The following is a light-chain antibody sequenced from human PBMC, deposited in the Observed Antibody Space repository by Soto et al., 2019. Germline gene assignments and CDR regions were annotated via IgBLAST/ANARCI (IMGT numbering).Light chain of an antibody. CDR3: SSYAGSYTFVV. Sequence: SVLTQPRSVSGSPGQSVTISCTGTSSDVGAYDYVSWYQQDPGKAPKVLIYDVSERPSGVPDRFSGSKSDNTASLTISGLQAEDEADYYCSSYAGSYTFVVFGGGTKVTVL. CDR1: SSDVGAYDY. V-gene: IGLV2-11*01. CDR2: DVS. J-gene: IGLJ2*01.